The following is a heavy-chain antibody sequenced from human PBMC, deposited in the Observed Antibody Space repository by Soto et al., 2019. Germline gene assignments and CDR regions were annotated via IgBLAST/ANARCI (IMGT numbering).Heavy chain of an antibody. CDR3: ARDSRGYCSSTSCYDWFDP. V-gene: IGHV1-18*01. CDR2: ISAYNGNT. D-gene: IGHD2-2*01. Sequence: QVQLVQSGGEVKKPGASVKVSCKASGYTFTSYGISWVRQAPGQGLEWMGWISAYNGNTNYAQKLQGRVTMTTDTSTSTAYMELRSLRSADTALYYCARDSRGYCSSTSCYDWFDPWGQGTLVTVSS. CDR1: GYTFTSYG. J-gene: IGHJ5*02.